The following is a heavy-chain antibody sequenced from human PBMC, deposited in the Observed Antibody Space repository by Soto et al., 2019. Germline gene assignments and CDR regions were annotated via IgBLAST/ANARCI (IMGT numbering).Heavy chain of an antibody. CDR2: IYHSGRS. CDR1: GGSITSSSYY. J-gene: IGHJ4*02. D-gene: IGHD4-17*01. V-gene: IGHV4-39*01. CDR3: ARQRTTVVTQAYFDH. Sequence: SETLSLTCTVSGGSITSSSYYWGWIRQPPGKGLEWIGGIYHSGRSYYNPSLKSRVTMSVDTSKNQFSLTLNSVTAADAAVYYCARQRTTVVTQAYFDHWGQGTLVTVSS.